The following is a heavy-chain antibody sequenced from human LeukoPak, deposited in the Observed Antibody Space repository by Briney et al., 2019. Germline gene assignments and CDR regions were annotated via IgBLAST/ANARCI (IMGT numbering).Heavy chain of an antibody. CDR3: ATSGWYQTGVY. CDR1: GGSISSSSYY. V-gene: IGHV4-39*01. Sequence: SETLSLTCTVSGGSISSSSYYWGWIRQPPGKGLEWIGSIFYSGSTYYNPSLKSRVTTSVDTSKNQFSLKLSSVTAADTAVYYCATSGWYQTGVYWGQGTLVTVSS. CDR2: IFYSGST. D-gene: IGHD6-13*01. J-gene: IGHJ4*02.